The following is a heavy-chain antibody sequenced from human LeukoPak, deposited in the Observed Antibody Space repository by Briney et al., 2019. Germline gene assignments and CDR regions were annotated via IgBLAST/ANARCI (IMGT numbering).Heavy chain of an antibody. V-gene: IGHV1-46*01. J-gene: IGHJ6*02. CDR1: GYTFTSYY. D-gene: IGHD6-19*01. CDR2: INPSGGST. Sequence: ASVKVSCKASGYTFTSYYMHWVRQAPGQGLEWMGIINPSGGSTSYAQKFRGRVTMTRDTSTSTVYMELSSLRSEDTAVYYCARDREDGWYDYYGMDVWGQGTTVTVSS. CDR3: ARDREDGWYDYYGMDV.